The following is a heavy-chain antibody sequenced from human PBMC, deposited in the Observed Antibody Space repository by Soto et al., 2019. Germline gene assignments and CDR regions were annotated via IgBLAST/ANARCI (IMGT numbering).Heavy chain of an antibody. J-gene: IGHJ4*02. D-gene: IGHD3-22*01. CDR1: GFTFRNAC. Sequence: XECLSLSCTASGFTFRNACMSWVRQAPGKGLEWVGRIKREADGGTTNYAAPVKGRVTISRDDSKNLLFLRMNSLKTDDTAVYYCTTRVYYSDNSGHPRDFDYWGQGTLVTVSS. CDR3: TTRVYYSDNSGHPRDFDY. V-gene: IGHV3-15*01. CDR2: IKREADGGTT.